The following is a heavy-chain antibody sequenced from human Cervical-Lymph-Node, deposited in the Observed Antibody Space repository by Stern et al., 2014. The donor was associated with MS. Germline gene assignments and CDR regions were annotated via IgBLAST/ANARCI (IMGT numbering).Heavy chain of an antibody. Sequence: QVQLVQSGTEVRKHGASVKVSCRASGYTFTSFGISWVRRTPGQGLEFMGWISGYNGDTKYPQKVQGRVVLNKDTSTSTAYMDLTSLRSDDTAMYYCARGPYCSSTSCYTNGYYFYGLDVWGQGTTVTVSS. CDR2: ISGYNGDT. CDR3: ARGPYCSSTSCYTNGYYFYGLDV. V-gene: IGHV1-18*01. CDR1: GYTFTSFG. J-gene: IGHJ6*02. D-gene: IGHD2-2*02.